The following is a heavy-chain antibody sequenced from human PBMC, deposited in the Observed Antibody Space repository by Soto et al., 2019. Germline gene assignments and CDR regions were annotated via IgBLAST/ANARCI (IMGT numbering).Heavy chain of an antibody. J-gene: IGHJ6*03. D-gene: IGHD1-7*01. CDR1: GGSISIYY. Sequence: SDTLSLTCTVSGGSISIYYWSWIRQPPGKGLEWIGYIYYSGSTNYNPSLKSRVTISVDTSKNQFSLKLSSVTAADTAVYYCARTNGWNSQYYYYYMDVWGKGTTVTVSS. CDR2: IYYSGST. CDR3: ARTNGWNSQYYYYYMDV. V-gene: IGHV4-59*08.